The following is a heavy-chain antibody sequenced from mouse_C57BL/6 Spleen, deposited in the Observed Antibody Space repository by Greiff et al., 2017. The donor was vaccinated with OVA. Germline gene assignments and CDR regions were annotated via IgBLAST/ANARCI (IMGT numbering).Heavy chain of an antibody. V-gene: IGHV2-2*01. CDR1: GFSLTSYG. CDR3: ARPGSSPMDY. Sequence: QVQLQQSGPGLVQPSQSLSITCTVSGFSLTSYGVHWVRQSPGKGLEWLGVIWSGGSTAYNAAFISRLSISKDNSKSQVFFKMNSLQADDTAIYYCARPGSSPMDYWGQGTSVTVSS. D-gene: IGHD1-1*01. J-gene: IGHJ4*01. CDR2: IWSGGST.